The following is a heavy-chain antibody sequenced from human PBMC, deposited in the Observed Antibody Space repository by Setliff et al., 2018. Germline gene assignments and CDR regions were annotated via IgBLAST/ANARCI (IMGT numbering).Heavy chain of an antibody. V-gene: IGHV1-2*04. CDR3: VSLRGDGYNYFDY. Sequence: ASVKVSCKASGYTFTGYYMHWVRQAPGQGLEWMGWINPNSGGTNYAQKFQGWVTMTRDTSISTAYMELSSLRSEDTAVYFCVSLRGDGYNYFDYWGQGTLVTVSS. D-gene: IGHD5-12*01. J-gene: IGHJ4*02. CDR1: GYTFTGYY. CDR2: INPNSGGT.